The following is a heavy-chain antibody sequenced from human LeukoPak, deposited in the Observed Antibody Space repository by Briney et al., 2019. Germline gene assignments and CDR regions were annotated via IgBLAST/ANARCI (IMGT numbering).Heavy chain of an antibody. Sequence: GGSLRLSCAASGFTFSSYAMSWVRQAPGKGLEWVSAISGSGGSTHYADSVKGRFTISRDNSKNTLYLQMNSLRAEDTAVYYCAKDSARLYSGSYPVDYWGQGTLVTVSS. D-gene: IGHD1-26*01. CDR1: GFTFSSYA. J-gene: IGHJ4*02. CDR2: ISGSGGST. V-gene: IGHV3-23*01. CDR3: AKDSARLYSGSYPVDY.